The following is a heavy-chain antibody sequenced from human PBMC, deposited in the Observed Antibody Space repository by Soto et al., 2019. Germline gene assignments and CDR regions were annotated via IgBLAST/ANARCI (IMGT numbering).Heavy chain of an antibody. Sequence: QVHLVQSVAEVKSPGASVTVSCKASGYSFTNYGISWVRQAHGQGLEWMGWISGHNGNTNYAQKLQGRVTMTTDTSTRTAYMELRSLRSDDKAVYYCARDYYGLGSPRYPFFYWGQGTLVTFSS. D-gene: IGHD3-10*01. J-gene: IGHJ4*02. V-gene: IGHV1-18*01. CDR1: GYSFTNYG. CDR3: ARDYYGLGSPRYPFFY. CDR2: ISGHNGNT.